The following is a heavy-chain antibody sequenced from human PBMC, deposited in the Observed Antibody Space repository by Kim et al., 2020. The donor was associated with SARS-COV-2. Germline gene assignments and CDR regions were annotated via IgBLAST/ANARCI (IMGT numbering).Heavy chain of an antibody. J-gene: IGHJ6*02. V-gene: IGHV3-11*01. D-gene: IGHD6-13*01. CDR2: ISSSGSTI. CDR1: GFTFSDYY. Sequence: GGSLRLSCAASGFTFSDYYMSWIRQAPGKGLEWVSYISSSGSTIYYADSVKGRFTISRDNAKNSLYLQMNSLRAEDTAVYYCARVRGAAGAFYYYYYGMDFWGQGTTVTVSS. CDR3: ARVRGAAGAFYYYYYGMDF.